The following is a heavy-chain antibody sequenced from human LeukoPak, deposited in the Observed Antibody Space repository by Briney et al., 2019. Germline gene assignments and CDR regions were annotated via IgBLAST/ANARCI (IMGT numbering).Heavy chain of an antibody. V-gene: IGHV3-9*01. J-gene: IGHJ3*02. CDR3: AKDIVRGDFDAFDI. CDR2: ISWNSGSI. Sequence: GRSLRLSCAASGFTFDDYAMHWVRQAPGKGLEWVSGISWNSGSIGYADSVKGRFTISRDNAKNSLYLQMNSLRAEDTALYYCAKDIVRGDFDAFDIWGQGTMVTVSS. CDR1: GFTFDDYA. D-gene: IGHD2-21*02.